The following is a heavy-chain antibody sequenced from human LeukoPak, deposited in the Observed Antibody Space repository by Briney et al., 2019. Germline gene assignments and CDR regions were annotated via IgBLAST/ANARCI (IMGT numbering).Heavy chain of an antibody. Sequence: PSETQSLTCTVSGGSINYYYWSWIRQPPGKGLEWIGYIYYSGSTNYNPSLKSRVTISVDTSKNQFSLKLSSVTAADTAVYYCARVHTGSSFDYWGQGTLVTVSS. CDR3: ARVHTGSSFDY. CDR1: GGSINYYY. V-gene: IGHV4-59*01. D-gene: IGHD1-26*01. CDR2: IYYSGST. J-gene: IGHJ4*02.